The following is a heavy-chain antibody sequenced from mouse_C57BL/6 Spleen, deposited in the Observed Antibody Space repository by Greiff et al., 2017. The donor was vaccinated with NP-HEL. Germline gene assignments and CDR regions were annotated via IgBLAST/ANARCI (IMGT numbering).Heavy chain of an antibody. Sequence: QVQLKQSGAELVRPGASVTLSCKASGYTFTDYEMHWVKQTPVHGLEWIGAIDPETGGTAYNQKFKGKAILTADKYTSTAYMELRRLTSEDSAVYYCTRGGTGFAYWGQGTLVTVSA. CDR1: GYTFTDYE. D-gene: IGHD3-3*01. CDR3: TRGGTGFAY. CDR2: IDPETGGT. V-gene: IGHV1-15*01. J-gene: IGHJ3*01.